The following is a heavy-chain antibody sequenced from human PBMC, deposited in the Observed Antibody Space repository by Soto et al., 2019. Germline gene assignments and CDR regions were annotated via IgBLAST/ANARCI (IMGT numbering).Heavy chain of an antibody. CDR2: ISYDGSNK. D-gene: IGHD2-8*01. J-gene: IGHJ6*02. CDR1: GFTFSSYG. Sequence: QVQLVESGGGVVQPGRSLRLSCAASGFTFSSYGMHWVRQAPGKGLEWVAVISYDGSNKYYADSVKGRFTISRDNSKNMLYLQMNSLRAEDTAVYYCAKAADCTNGVCYEDGMDVWGQGTTVTVSS. CDR3: AKAADCTNGVCYEDGMDV. V-gene: IGHV3-30*18.